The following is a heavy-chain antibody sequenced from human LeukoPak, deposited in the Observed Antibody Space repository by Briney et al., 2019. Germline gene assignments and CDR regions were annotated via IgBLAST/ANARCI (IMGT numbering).Heavy chain of an antibody. J-gene: IGHJ4*02. CDR2: ITTVSSAM. D-gene: IGHD3-10*01. Sequence: GGSLLLSCAASGFIFSSYPMNWVRPAPGKGLEWVSHITTVSSAMHYADSVKGRFTTSRDNAKNSLYLQMNSLRDEDTAVYYCARGVGYYGSGSYYYFDYWGQGTLVTVSS. V-gene: IGHV3-48*02. CDR1: GFIFSSYP. CDR3: ARGVGYYGSGSYYYFDY.